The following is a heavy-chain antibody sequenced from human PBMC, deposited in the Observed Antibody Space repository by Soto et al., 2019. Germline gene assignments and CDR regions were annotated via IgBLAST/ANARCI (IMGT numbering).Heavy chain of an antibody. D-gene: IGHD3-10*01. CDR1: GYIFTDNY. Sequence: ASVKVSCKASGYIFTDNYLHWVRQAPGQGLEWMGWINPKSGGTDFAQKFQGRVTMTRDTAISTAYMELSRLRYDDTAVYYCARRYYGSGSPKFCGQGTLVTVSS. CDR2: INPKSGGT. CDR3: ARRYYGSGSPKF. V-gene: IGHV1-2*02. J-gene: IGHJ4*02.